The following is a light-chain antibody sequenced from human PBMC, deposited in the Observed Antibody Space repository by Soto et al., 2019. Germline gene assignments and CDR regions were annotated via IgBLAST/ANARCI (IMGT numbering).Light chain of an antibody. CDR1: SSDVGGFNY. Sequence: QSALTQPASVSGSPGQSITISCTGTSSDVGGFNYVSWYQQHPGKAPKVMIYDVSNRPSGVSNRFSGSKSGNTASLTISGLQAEDEADYYCSPYTSSSTLGYVFGTGTKLTVL. CDR3: SPYTSSSTLGYV. CDR2: DVS. V-gene: IGLV2-14*01. J-gene: IGLJ1*01.